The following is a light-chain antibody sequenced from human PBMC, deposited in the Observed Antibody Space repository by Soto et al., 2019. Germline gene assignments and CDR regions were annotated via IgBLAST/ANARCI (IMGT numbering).Light chain of an antibody. CDR2: DAF. CDR1: QNVGTF. CDR3: QQRSGWLT. V-gene: IGKV3-11*01. Sequence: EVVLTQSGGTLSLSPGERATLSCRASQNVGTFLTWYQQKPGQAPRLLIYDAFTRATGIPARFNGGGSGTEFTLTISSLQSEDFAVYYCQQRSGWLTFGGGTKVDIK. J-gene: IGKJ4*01.